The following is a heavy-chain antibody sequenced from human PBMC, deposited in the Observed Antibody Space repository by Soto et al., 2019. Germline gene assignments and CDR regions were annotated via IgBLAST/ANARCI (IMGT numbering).Heavy chain of an antibody. J-gene: IGHJ4*02. CDR3: ASLTEGGYSGYDSDFDY. Sequence: GASVKVSCKASGGTFSSYAISWVRQAPGQGLEWMGGIIPIFGTANYAQKFQGRVTITADESTSTAYMELSSLRSEDTAVYYCASLTEGGYSGYDSDFDYWGQGTLVTVSS. D-gene: IGHD5-12*01. CDR2: IIPIFGTA. CDR1: GGTFSSYA. V-gene: IGHV1-69*13.